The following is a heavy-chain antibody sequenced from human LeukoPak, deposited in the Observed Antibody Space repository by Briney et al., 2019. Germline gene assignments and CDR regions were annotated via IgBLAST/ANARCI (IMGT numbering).Heavy chain of an antibody. CDR1: GYTFTSYD. CDR2: INPSGGST. J-gene: IGHJ4*02. D-gene: IGHD6-19*01. V-gene: IGHV1-46*01. Sequence: PGASVKVSCKASGYTFTSYDINWVRQATGQGLEWMGIINPSGGSTSYAQKFQGRVTMTRDTSTSTVYMELSSLRSEDTAVYYCARRRASSGWYYFDYWGQGTLVTVSS. CDR3: ARRRASSGWYYFDY.